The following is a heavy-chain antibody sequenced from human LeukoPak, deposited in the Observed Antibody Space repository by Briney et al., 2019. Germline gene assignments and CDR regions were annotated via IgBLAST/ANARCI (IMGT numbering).Heavy chain of an antibody. J-gene: IGHJ4*02. Sequence: KPSETLSLTCGVSGGSISSTNRWSWVRQPPGQGLEWIGEISLSGVTNYNPSLKSRVTMSLDRSKNHLSLTLTSVTAADTAVYYCSRESGAFSPFGYWGQGTLVTVSS. CDR2: ISLSGVT. V-gene: IGHV4-4*02. CDR3: SRESGAFSPFGY. D-gene: IGHD1-26*01. CDR1: GGSISSTNR.